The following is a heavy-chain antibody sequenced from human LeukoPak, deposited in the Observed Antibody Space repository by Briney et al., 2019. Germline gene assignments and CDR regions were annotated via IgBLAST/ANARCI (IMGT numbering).Heavy chain of an antibody. D-gene: IGHD2-2*01. CDR1: GGTFSSYA. Sequence: SVKVSCKASGGTFSSYAISWVRQAPGQGLEWMGGIIPIFGTANYAQKFQGRVTITADESTSTAYMELSSLRSEDTAVYYCAREPIVVVPADTSRLFDYWGQGTLVTVSS. CDR3: AREPIVVVPADTSRLFDY. V-gene: IGHV1-69*01. CDR2: IIPIFGTA. J-gene: IGHJ4*02.